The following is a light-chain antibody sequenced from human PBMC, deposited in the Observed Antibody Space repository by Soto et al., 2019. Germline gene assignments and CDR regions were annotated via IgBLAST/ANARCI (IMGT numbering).Light chain of an antibody. J-gene: IGKJ2*01. CDR1: QSVSSY. Sequence: EIVMTQSPATLSVSPGGRATLSCRASQSVSSYLAWYQQRPGQPPRLLIYRASTRATGIPARFSGSGSGTEFSLTVSTLQSEGVAVYYCHQYSSGPPMYTLGQGTKLEI. V-gene: IGKV3-15*01. CDR3: HQYSSGPPMYT. CDR2: RAS.